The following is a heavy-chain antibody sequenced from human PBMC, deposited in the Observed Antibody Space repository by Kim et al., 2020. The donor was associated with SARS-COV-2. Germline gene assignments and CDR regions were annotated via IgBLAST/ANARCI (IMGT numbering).Heavy chain of an antibody. Sequence: SRVTISVDTSKNQFSLKLSSVTAADTAVYYCARDRVTGTMTEWGRPLDVWGQGTTVTVSS. V-gene: IGHV4-31*02. CDR3: ARDRVTGTMTEWGRPLDV. J-gene: IGHJ6*02. D-gene: IGHD1-7*01.